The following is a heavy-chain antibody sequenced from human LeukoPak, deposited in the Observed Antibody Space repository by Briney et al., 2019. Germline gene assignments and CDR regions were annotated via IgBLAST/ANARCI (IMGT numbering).Heavy chain of an antibody. D-gene: IGHD4-23*01. Sequence: ASVKVSCKASGGTFSSYAISWVRQAPGQGLEWMGGIIPIFGTANHAQKFQGRVTITTDESTSTAYMELSSLRSEDTAAYYCARHYGGNPYFDYWGQGTPVTVSS. CDR1: GGTFSSYA. CDR2: IIPIFGTA. V-gene: IGHV1-69*05. J-gene: IGHJ4*02. CDR3: ARHYGGNPYFDY.